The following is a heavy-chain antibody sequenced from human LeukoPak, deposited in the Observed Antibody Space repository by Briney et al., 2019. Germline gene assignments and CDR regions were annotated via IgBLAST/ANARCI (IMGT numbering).Heavy chain of an antibody. V-gene: IGHV3-21*01. Sequence: GGSLRLSCAASGFTFSSYSMNLVRQAPGKGLEWVSSISSSSSYIYYADSVKGRFTISRDNAKNSLYLQMNSLRAEDTAVYYCARDSDYGDYVGDYWGQGTLVTVSS. J-gene: IGHJ4*02. CDR2: ISSSSSYI. CDR1: GFTFSSYS. CDR3: ARDSDYGDYVGDY. D-gene: IGHD4-17*01.